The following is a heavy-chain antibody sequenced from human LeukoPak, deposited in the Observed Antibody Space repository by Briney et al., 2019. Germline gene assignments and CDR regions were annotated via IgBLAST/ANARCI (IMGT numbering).Heavy chain of an antibody. CDR1: GGSISSRTYY. J-gene: IGHJ3*02. Sequence: SETLSLTYTVSGGSISSRTYYWGWIRQPPGKGLEWIGSIYYTGSTFYNPSLKSRVTISVDTSKNQFSMKLSSVTAADAAVYFCAREWTTWGAFDIWGQGTMVTVSS. V-gene: IGHV4-39*07. D-gene: IGHD2/OR15-2a*01. CDR3: AREWTTWGAFDI. CDR2: IYYTGST.